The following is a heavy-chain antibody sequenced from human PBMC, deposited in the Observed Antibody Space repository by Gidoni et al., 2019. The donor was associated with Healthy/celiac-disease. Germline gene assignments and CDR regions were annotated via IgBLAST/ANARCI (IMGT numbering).Heavy chain of an antibody. Sequence: EVQLVQSGAEVKKPGESLKISCKGSGYSVTSYWIGWVRQMPGKGLEWMGIFYPGDSDTRYSPSFQGQVTISADKSISTAYLQWSSLKASDTAMYYCARHKGYSYGYGFWFDPWGQGTLVTVSS. J-gene: IGHJ5*02. D-gene: IGHD5-18*01. CDR1: GYSVTSYW. CDR2: FYPGDSDT. V-gene: IGHV5-51*01. CDR3: ARHKGYSYGYGFWFDP.